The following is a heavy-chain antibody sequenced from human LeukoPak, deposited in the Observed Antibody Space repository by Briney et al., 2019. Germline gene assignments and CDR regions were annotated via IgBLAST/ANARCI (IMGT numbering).Heavy chain of an antibody. CDR3: ATVIYDVLTGYSLQ. D-gene: IGHD3-9*01. CDR2: ISNSGST. CDR1: GGSIRSSGDY. Sequence: SETLSLTCTVSGGSIRSSGDYWNWIRQHPGKGLEWIGYISNSGSTYSNPSLRSRVTISVDTSKNQFSLKLNSVAAADTAVYYCATVIYDVLTGYSLQWGQGTLVTVSS. V-gene: IGHV4-31*03. J-gene: IGHJ4*02.